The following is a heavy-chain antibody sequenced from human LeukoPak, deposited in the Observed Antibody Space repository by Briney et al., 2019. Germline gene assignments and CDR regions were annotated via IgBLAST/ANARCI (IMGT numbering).Heavy chain of an antibody. D-gene: IGHD5-18*01. CDR2: ISSSGSTI. CDR3: ARTIGRAHQLWSIFDFDY. V-gene: IGHV3-11*01. CDR1: GFTFSDYY. Sequence: PGGSLRLSCAASGFTFSDYYMSWIRQAPGKGLEWVSYISSSGSTIYYADSVKGRFTISRDNAKNSLYLQMNSLRAEDTAVYYCARTIGRAHQLWSIFDFDYWGQGTLVTVSS. J-gene: IGHJ4*02.